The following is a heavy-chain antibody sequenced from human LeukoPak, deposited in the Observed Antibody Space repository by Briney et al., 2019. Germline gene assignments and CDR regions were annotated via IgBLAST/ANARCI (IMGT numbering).Heavy chain of an antibody. J-gene: IGHJ4*02. CDR2: IRYDGSNK. V-gene: IGHV3-30*02. D-gene: IGHD1-7*01. CDR1: GFTFSSYG. CDR3: AKDRLGTKGFVDY. Sequence: GGSLRLSCAASGFTFSSYGMHWVRQAPGKGLEWVAFIRYDGSNKYYADPVKGRFTISRDNSKNTLYLQMNSLRAEDTAVYYCAKDRLGTKGFVDYWGQGTLVTVSS.